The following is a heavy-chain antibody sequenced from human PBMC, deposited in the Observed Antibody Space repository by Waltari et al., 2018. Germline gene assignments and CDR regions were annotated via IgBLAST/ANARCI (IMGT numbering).Heavy chain of an antibody. CDR1: GFTFSSPW. CDR2: IKEDGSEK. V-gene: IGHV3-7*01. J-gene: IGHJ6*02. Sequence: EVQLVESGGGLVQPGGSLRLSRAASGFTFSSPWMDWVSQAPGRGLEWVANIKEDGSEKYYVDSVKGRFIISRDNAKNSLYLQMTSLRVEDTAVYYCSRRLDAWGQGTTVTVSS. CDR3: SRRLDA.